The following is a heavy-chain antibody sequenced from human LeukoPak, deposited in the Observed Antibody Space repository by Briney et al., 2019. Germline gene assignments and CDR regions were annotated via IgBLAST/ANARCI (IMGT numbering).Heavy chain of an antibody. CDR1: GFTFDDYA. V-gene: IGHV3-9*01. D-gene: IGHD6-19*01. CDR3: AKDGGWSQFSYFDY. CDR2: ISWNSGRI. Sequence: GGSLRLSCVAPGFTFDDYAIHWVRQAPGKGLEWVSGISWNSGRIGYADSVKGRFTISRDNARNSLYLQMNSLRAEDTALYYCAKDGGWSQFSYFDYWGQGTLVTVSS. J-gene: IGHJ4*02.